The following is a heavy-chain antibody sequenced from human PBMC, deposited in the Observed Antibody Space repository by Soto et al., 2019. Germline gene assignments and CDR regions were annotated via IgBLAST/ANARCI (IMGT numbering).Heavy chain of an antibody. CDR3: ARGGYSSGDHY. V-gene: IGHV1-18*04. D-gene: IGHD2-15*01. Sequence: QVQLLQSGTEVKEPGASVNVSCRASGYTFTSFDISWVRQAPGQGLEWVGWTTASNTHTNYAQKLQGRVTMTTATSTTTANTELRSPRSDDTAIYYCARGGYSSGDHYWGQGTLVTVSS. CDR1: GYTFTSFD. CDR2: TTASNTHT. J-gene: IGHJ4*02.